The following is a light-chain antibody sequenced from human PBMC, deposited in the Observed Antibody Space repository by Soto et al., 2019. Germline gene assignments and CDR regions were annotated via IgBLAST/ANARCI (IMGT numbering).Light chain of an antibody. Sequence: IVLTKSPDSLAVSLGERATINCKSSQSVLYSSNNKSYLAWYQQKPGQPPKLLIYWASTRESGVPARFSGSGSGTDFTLTISSLQAEDVAVYYCQQYYSTPLTFGQGTKVDI. CDR1: QSVLYSSNNKSY. CDR3: QQYYSTPLT. J-gene: IGKJ1*01. CDR2: WAS. V-gene: IGKV4-1*01.